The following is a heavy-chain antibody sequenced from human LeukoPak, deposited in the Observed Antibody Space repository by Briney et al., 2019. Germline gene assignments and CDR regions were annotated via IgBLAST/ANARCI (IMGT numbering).Heavy chain of an antibody. CDR3: VRGYSFGPYGMDV. Sequence: GGSLRLSCSGSGFNFTMSAMSGVRQAPGKGLAWVSGITASGGDTSYSGSARCLVTISRDNSKKTLYLQMSSLRAEDTAVYFCVRGYSFGPYGMDVWGQGTTVTVSS. CDR2: ITASGGDT. D-gene: IGHD2-15*01. J-gene: IGHJ6*02. V-gene: IGHV3-23*01. CDR1: GFNFTMSA.